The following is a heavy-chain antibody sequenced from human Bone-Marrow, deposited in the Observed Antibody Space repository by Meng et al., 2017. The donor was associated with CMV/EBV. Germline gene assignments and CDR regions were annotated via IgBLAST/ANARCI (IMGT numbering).Heavy chain of an antibody. CDR3: AKVEYQTYFPAMDF. CDR1: GFTFANFW. D-gene: IGHD2/OR15-2a*01. CDR2: INAAGSIT. V-gene: IGHV3-74*01. J-gene: IGHJ6*02. Sequence: ESLNISSENPGFTFANFWMHWDSPAPGKGLVWVARINAAGSITDYAGSVRGRLTISRDNDKSTVFLEMNSLRAEDSAVYYCAKVEYQTYFPAMDFWGQGTTVTVSS.